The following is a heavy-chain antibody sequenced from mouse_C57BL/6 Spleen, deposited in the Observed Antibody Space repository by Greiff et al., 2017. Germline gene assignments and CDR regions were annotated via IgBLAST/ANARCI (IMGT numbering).Heavy chain of an antibody. V-gene: IGHV5-9*01. CDR2: ISGGGGNT. J-gene: IGHJ2*01. Sequence: DVMLVESGGGLVKPGGSLKLSCAASGFTFSSYTMSWVRQTPEKRLEWVATISGGGGNTYYPDSVKGRFTISRDNAKNTLYLQMSSLRSEDTALYYCARWYYGLFDYWGQGTTLTVSS. CDR1: GFTFSSYT. D-gene: IGHD1-1*01. CDR3: ARWYYGLFDY.